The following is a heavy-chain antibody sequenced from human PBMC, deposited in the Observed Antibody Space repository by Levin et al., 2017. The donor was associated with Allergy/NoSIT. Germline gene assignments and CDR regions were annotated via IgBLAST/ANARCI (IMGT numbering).Heavy chain of an antibody. CDR3: ARYNWNDMGYKGFDY. D-gene: IGHD1-20*01. CDR2: IYYSGST. V-gene: IGHV4-59*08. Sequence: GSLRLSCTVSGGSISSYYWSWIRQPPGKGLEWIGYIYYSGSTNYNPSLKSRVTISVDTSKNQFSLKLSSVTAADTAVYYCARYNWNDMGYKGFDYWGQGTLVTVSS. CDR1: GGSISSYY. J-gene: IGHJ4*02.